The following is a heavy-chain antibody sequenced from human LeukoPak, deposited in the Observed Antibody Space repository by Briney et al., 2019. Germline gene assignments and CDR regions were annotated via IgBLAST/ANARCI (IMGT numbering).Heavy chain of an antibody. D-gene: IGHD3-22*01. Sequence: GGSLRLSCAASGFIFSSYWMHWVRQAPGKGLVWVSRINNDGSSTSYADSVKGRFTISRDNAKNTLYLQMNSLRAEDTAVYYCARDRPYYDSSTYPLYWGQGTLVTVSS. V-gene: IGHV3-74*01. J-gene: IGHJ4*02. CDR2: INNDGSST. CDR3: ARDRPYYDSSTYPLY. CDR1: GFIFSSYW.